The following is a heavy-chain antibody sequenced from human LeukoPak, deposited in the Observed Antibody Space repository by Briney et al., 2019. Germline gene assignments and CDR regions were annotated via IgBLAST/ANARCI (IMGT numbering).Heavy chain of an antibody. V-gene: IGHV4-39*01. Sequence: ASETLSLTCTVSGGSISSSSYYWGWIRQPPGKGLEWIGSIYYSGSTYYNPTLKSRVTISVDTSKNQFSLKLSSVTAADTAVYYCARRITMVRGVTLVHYMDVWGKGTTVTVSS. CDR3: ARRITMVRGVTLVHYMDV. D-gene: IGHD3-10*01. CDR2: IYYSGST. J-gene: IGHJ6*03. CDR1: GGSISSSSYY.